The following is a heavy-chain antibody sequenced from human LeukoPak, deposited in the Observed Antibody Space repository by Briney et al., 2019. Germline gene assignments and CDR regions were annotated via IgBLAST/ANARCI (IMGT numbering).Heavy chain of an antibody. Sequence: GASVKVSCKASGFTFTSSAMQWVRQARGQRLEWIGWIGVGSGNTNYAQKFQERVTITRDMSTSTAYMELSSLRSEDTAVYYCAGDNGVEGGAFDIWGQGTMVTVSS. CDR2: IGVGSGNT. V-gene: IGHV1-58*02. J-gene: IGHJ3*02. D-gene: IGHD2-8*01. CDR3: AGDNGVEGGAFDI. CDR1: GFTFTSSA.